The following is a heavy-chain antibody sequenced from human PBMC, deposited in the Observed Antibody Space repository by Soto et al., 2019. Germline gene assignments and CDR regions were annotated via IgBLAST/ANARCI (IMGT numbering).Heavy chain of an antibody. D-gene: IGHD6-19*01. CDR1: GGSFSGYY. CDR3: ARRGGWYYYYYYDGMDV. Sequence: SETLSLTCAVYGGSFSGYYWSWIRQPPGKGLEWIGEINHSGSTNYNPSLKSRVTISVDTSKNQFSLKLSSVTAADTAVYYCARRGGWYYYYYYDGMDVWGQGTTVT. CDR2: INHSGST. V-gene: IGHV4-34*01. J-gene: IGHJ6*02.